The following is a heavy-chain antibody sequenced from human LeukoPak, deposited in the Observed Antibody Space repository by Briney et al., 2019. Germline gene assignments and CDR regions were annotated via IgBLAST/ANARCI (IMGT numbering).Heavy chain of an antibody. D-gene: IGHD3-3*01. Sequence: GESLKISCKGSGYSFTSYWIGWVRQMPGKGLEWMGITYPGDSDTRYSPSLQGQVTISADKSISTAYLQWSSLKASDTAMYYCAITYYDFWSGYSPFDYWGQGTLVTVSS. CDR1: GYSFTSYW. V-gene: IGHV5-51*01. CDR3: AITYYDFWSGYSPFDY. J-gene: IGHJ4*02. CDR2: TYPGDSDT.